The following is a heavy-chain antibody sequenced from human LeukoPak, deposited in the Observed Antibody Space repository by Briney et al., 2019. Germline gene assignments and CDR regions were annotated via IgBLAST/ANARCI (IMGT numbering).Heavy chain of an antibody. J-gene: IGHJ4*02. CDR2: ISYDGSNK. CDR1: GFTFSNLG. D-gene: IGHD2-2*01. Sequence: GRSLTLSCAASGFTFSNLGMHWVRQAAGKGLEWVAVISYDGSNKYYADSVEGRFAISRDNTKNTLYLQMNSLRAEDTAVYYCAKAYGYCTTTSCSHEDFDFWGQGTLVTVSS. CDR3: AKAYGYCTTTSCSHEDFDF. V-gene: IGHV3-30*18.